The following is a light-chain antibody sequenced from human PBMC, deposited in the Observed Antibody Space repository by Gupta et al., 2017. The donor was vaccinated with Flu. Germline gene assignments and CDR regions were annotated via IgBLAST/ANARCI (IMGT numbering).Light chain of an antibody. CDR3: RSYDISLKEPL. CDR1: DSNIGGGYD. J-gene: IGLJ2*01. V-gene: IGLV1-40*01. CDR2: ADF. Sequence: VTISCTGSDSNIGGGYDVHWYQVLPGTAPKLLISADFNRPSGVPDRFSGSRSGPSVSLTITGLQAEDVGVYYCRSYDISLKEPLFGGGTKVTVL.